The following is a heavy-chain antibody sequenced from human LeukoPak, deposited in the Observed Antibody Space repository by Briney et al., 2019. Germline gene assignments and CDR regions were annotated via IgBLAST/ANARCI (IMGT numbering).Heavy chain of an antibody. D-gene: IGHD6-13*01. Sequence: PSETLSPTCTVSGSSISTYYWTWIRQPPGKGLEWIGYIYFSDNTNYNPSLKSRVTISLDTSKNQVSLKLKSVTAADTAVYYCARGWQQLSLDYWGQRTLHTVSA. V-gene: IGHV4-59*01. CDR2: IYFSDNT. CDR1: GSSISTYY. J-gene: IGHJ4*02. CDR3: ARGWQQLSLDY.